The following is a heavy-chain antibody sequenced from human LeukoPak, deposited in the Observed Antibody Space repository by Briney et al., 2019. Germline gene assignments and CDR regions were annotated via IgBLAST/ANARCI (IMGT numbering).Heavy chain of an antibody. CDR3: AKDISHSSPPAFDY. D-gene: IGHD6-13*01. Sequence: GGSLRLSCAASGFTLDDYAMHWVRHAPGKGLEWVSLISGDGGSTYYADSVKGRFTISRDNSKNSLYLQMNSLRTEDTALYYCAKDISHSSPPAFDYWGQGTLVTVSS. CDR1: GFTLDDYA. J-gene: IGHJ4*02. CDR2: ISGDGGST. V-gene: IGHV3-43*02.